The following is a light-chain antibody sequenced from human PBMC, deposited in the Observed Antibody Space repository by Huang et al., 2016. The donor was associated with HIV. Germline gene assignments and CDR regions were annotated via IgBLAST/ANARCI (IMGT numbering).Light chain of an antibody. Sequence: QLTQSPPSLSASVGDSVTISCRASQDIGTSLAWYQQNTGRAPKLLISGASTLQTGVPSRFSGDAAGAFFTLFISDLQPEDFATYYCQQLHTYPITFGQGTRLEIK. V-gene: IGKV1-13*02. J-gene: IGKJ5*01. CDR2: GAS. CDR3: QQLHTYPIT. CDR1: QDIGTS.